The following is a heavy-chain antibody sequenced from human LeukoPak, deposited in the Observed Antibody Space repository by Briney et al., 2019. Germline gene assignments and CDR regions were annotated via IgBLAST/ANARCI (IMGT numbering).Heavy chain of an antibody. V-gene: IGHV4-34*01. CDR3: ARGVVAAAGRTFDF. J-gene: IGHJ4*02. CDR2: INHSGST. CDR1: GGSFSGYY. Sequence: SETLSLTCAVYGGSFSGYYWSWIRQPPGKGLEWIGEINHSGSTNYNPSLKSRVTISLDTSKNQFSLKLSSVTAADTAVYYCARGVVAAAGRTFDFWGQGTLVTVSS. D-gene: IGHD6-13*01.